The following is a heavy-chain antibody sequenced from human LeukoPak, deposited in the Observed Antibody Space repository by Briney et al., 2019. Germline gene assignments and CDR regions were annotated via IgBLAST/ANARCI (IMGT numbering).Heavy chain of an antibody. J-gene: IGHJ4*02. Sequence: ASVKVSCKASGYTFTTYDINWVRQATGQGLQWMGWINPNSGNTGYAQKFQGRVTITRNTSISTAYMELSSLRSEDTAVYYCARGEYSSSIPEDYWGQGTLVTVSS. V-gene: IGHV1-8*03. CDR2: INPNSGNT. CDR3: ARGEYSSSIPEDY. D-gene: IGHD6-6*01. CDR1: GYTFTTYD.